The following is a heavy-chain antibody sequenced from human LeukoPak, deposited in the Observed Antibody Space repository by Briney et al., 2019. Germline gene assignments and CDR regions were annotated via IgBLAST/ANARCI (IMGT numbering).Heavy chain of an antibody. CDR2: ISSSGSTI. J-gene: IGHJ4*02. D-gene: IGHD3-3*01. CDR3: ARGEITMNY. V-gene: IGHV3-48*03. Sequence: GGSLRLSCADSGCTFSSYEMNWVRQAPGKGLEWVSYISSSGSTIYYADSVKGRFTISRDNAKNSLYLQMNSLRAEDTAVYYCARGEITMNYWGQGTLVTVSS. CDR1: GCTFSSYE.